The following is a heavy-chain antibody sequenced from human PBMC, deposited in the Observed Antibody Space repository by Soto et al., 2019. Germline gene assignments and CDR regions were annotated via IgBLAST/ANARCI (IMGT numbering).Heavy chain of an antibody. Sequence: ASVKVSFKASGYTFTSYGIQWVRQASGQRLEWMGWINAANGDTKYSPKFQGRVTITRDTAASTAYMELSSLRSEDTAVYYCVRRHVSATGIDWFDPGGQGTLVTVSS. CDR2: INAANGDT. J-gene: IGHJ5*02. D-gene: IGHD6-13*01. V-gene: IGHV1-3*01. CDR3: VRRHVSATGIDWFDP. CDR1: GYTFTSYG.